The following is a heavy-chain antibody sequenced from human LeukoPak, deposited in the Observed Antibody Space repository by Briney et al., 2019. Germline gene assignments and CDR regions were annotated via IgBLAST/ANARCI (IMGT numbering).Heavy chain of an antibody. CDR1: GFSFDDYG. J-gene: IGHJ5*02. Sequence: GGSLRLSCAASGFSFDDYGMSWVRQAPGKGLEWVCDINWSGGSTGYADSVKGRFTISRDNAKKSLYLQMNSLRAEDTALYYCAGYYYDSSRGFDPWGQGTLVTVSA. V-gene: IGHV3-20*04. D-gene: IGHD3-22*01. CDR3: AGYYYDSSRGFDP. CDR2: INWSGGST.